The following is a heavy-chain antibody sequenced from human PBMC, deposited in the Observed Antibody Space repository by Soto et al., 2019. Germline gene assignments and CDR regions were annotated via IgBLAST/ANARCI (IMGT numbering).Heavy chain of an antibody. CDR2: ISYDGSNK. J-gene: IGHJ6*02. V-gene: IGHV3-30-3*01. CDR1: GFTFSSYA. CDR3: ARDFLYDFWSSYYGYYYYGIDV. D-gene: IGHD3-3*01. Sequence: QVQLVESGGGVVQPGRSLRLSCAASGFTFSSYAMHWVRQAPGKGLEWVAVISYDGSNKYYADSVKGRFTISRDNSKNTLCLQMNSLRADDTAVYYCARDFLYDFWSSYYGYYYYGIDVWGQGTTVTVSS.